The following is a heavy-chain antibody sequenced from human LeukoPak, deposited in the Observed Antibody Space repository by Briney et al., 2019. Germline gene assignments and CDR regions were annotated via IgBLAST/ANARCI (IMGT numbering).Heavy chain of an antibody. CDR1: GFTFSSYG. Sequence: PGGTLTLSCAASGFTFSSYGMSWVRQAPGKGLEWLSGISGSGGSTYYADSVKGRFTISRDNSKNTLYLQMNSLRAEDTAVYYCAKDLFYYDSSGYSYLDYWGQGNLVTVSS. D-gene: IGHD3-22*01. V-gene: IGHV3-23*01. J-gene: IGHJ4*02. CDR2: ISGSGGST. CDR3: AKDLFYYDSSGYSYLDY.